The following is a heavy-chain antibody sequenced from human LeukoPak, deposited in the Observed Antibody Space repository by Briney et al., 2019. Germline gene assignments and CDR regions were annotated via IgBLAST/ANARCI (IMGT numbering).Heavy chain of an antibody. Sequence: SETLSLTCTVSGGSVSSGNYYWSWIRQPAGKGLEWIGRIYTSGSTNYNPSLKSRVTISVDTSKNQISLKLSSVTATDTAVYYCARDLEYVGAFDIWGQGTMVTVSS. CDR2: IYTSGST. V-gene: IGHV4-61*02. CDR1: GGSVSSGNYY. J-gene: IGHJ3*02. CDR3: ARDLEYVGAFDI. D-gene: IGHD3-16*01.